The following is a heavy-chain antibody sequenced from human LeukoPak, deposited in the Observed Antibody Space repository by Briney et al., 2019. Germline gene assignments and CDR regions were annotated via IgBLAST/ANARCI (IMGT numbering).Heavy chain of an antibody. CDR3: ARVLEAATFDP. CDR2: ISYHGINE. D-gene: IGHD2-15*01. Sequence: GGSLRLSCAASGFSFSDYNMHWVRQAPGKGLEWMAVISYHGINEYYADSVKGRFTISRDNAKKSLYLQMNSLRADDTAVYYCARVLEAATFDPWGQGTLVTVSS. J-gene: IGHJ5*02. CDR1: GFSFSDYN. V-gene: IGHV3-30*03.